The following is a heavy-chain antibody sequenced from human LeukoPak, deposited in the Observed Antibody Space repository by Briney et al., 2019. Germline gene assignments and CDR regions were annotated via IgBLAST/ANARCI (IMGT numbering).Heavy chain of an antibody. CDR1: GYTFTSYG. D-gene: IGHD3-10*01. Sequence: SVKVSCKASGYTFTSYGISWVRQAPGQGLEWMGRIIPILGIANYAQKFQGRVTITADKSTSTAYMELSSLRSEDTAVYYCASNRPAGDFDYWGQGTLVTVSS. CDR3: ASNRPAGDFDY. V-gene: IGHV1-69*04. CDR2: IIPILGIA. J-gene: IGHJ4*02.